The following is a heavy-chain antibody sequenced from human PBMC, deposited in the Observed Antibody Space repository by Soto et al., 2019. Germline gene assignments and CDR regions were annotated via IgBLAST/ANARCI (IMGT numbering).Heavy chain of an antibody. V-gene: IGHV4-34*01. CDR1: GGSFSGYY. D-gene: IGHD6-13*01. CDR3: ASGAAALPFDY. J-gene: IGHJ4*02. CDR2: INHSGST. Sequence: ASETLSLTCAVYGGSFSGYYWSWIRQPPGKGLEWIGEINHSGSTNYNPSLKSRVTISVDTSKNQFSLKLSSVTAADTAVYYCASGAAALPFDYWGQGTLVTVSS.